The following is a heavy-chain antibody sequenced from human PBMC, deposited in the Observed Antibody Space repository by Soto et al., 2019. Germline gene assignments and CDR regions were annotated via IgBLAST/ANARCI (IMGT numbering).Heavy chain of an antibody. CDR2: IYSDGTST. Sequence: EVQLVESGGGLVQPGESLRLSCAASGFTFDYYWMHWVRQAPGKVLVWVSRIYSDGTSTTYADSVKGRFTISRDKAKNTLSLQMNSLRADDTAVYYCARGDRGAFDIWGQGTVVTVAA. CDR1: GFTFDYYW. CDR3: ARGDRGAFDI. V-gene: IGHV3-74*01. J-gene: IGHJ3*02. D-gene: IGHD1-26*01.